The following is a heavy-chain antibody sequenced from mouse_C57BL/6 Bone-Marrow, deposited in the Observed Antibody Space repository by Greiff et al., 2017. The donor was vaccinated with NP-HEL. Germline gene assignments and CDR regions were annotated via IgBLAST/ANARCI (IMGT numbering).Heavy chain of an antibody. J-gene: IGHJ3*01. CDR2: IYPGDGDT. Sequence: VQLQQSGAELVKPGASVKISCKASGYEFSNYWMNWVKQRPGKGLEWIGQIYPGDGDTNYNGKFKDKATLTADKSSSTAYMQLSRRTSEDSSVYFCARGAYWGQGTLVTVSA. CDR1: GYEFSNYW. CDR3: ARGAY. V-gene: IGHV1-80*01.